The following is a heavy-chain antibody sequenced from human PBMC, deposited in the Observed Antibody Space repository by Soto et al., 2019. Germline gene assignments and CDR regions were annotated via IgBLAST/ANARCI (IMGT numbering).Heavy chain of an antibody. J-gene: IGHJ5*02. Sequence: QLQLQESGPGLVKPSETLSLTCTVSGGSISSRGYYWGWIRQPPGKGLEWIGTIYYSGSTYYNPSLTRRVTISVDTSQNQFSLKLSSVTAAYSAVYYCATSNWFDPWGQGTLVTVSS. CDR1: GGSISSRGYY. CDR2: IYYSGST. V-gene: IGHV4-39*01. CDR3: ATSNWFDP.